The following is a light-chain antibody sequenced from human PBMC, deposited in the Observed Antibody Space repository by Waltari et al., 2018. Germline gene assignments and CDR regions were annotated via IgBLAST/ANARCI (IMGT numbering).Light chain of an antibody. J-gene: IGKJ2*01. V-gene: IGKV1-12*01. CDR3: LQAYSFPRT. CDR2: TAS. CDR1: HGISSR. Sequence: DIQMTQSPSFVSASVGDRVTLTCRASHGISSRLAWYQQKPGKAPKLLLYTASTLQSGVPSRFSGSGSGTEFTRSGTTLQPEDFATYFCLQAYSFPRTFGQGTKLEIK.